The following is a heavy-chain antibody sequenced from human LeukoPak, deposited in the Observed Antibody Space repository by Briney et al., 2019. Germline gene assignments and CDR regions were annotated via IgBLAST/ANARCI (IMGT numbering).Heavy chain of an antibody. J-gene: IGHJ4*02. CDR1: GFTFSSYA. Sequence: RGSLSRSCAASGFTFSSYAMSWVRQAPGKGLEWVSTISDNGAGTYFADSVKGRFTIFRDNSRDTLYLQLKSLRGEDTAVYFCAKSHGSGNDCSFAFWDQGTLIIVSS. V-gene: IGHV3-23*01. CDR2: ISDNGAGT. CDR3: AKSHGSGNDCSFAF. D-gene: IGHD3-10*01.